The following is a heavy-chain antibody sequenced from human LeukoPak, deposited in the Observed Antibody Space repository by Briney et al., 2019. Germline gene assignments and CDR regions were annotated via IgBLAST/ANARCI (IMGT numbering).Heavy chain of an antibody. CDR3: ASQQLGILHY. CDR1: GGSISSGGYS. D-gene: IGHD3-16*01. CDR2: IYHSGST. J-gene: IGHJ4*02. Sequence: PQTLSLTCAVSGGSISSGGYSWSWIRQPPGKGLEWIGYIYHSGSTYYNPSLKSRVTISVDRSKNQFSLKLSSVTAADTAVYYCASQQLGILHYWGQGTLVTVSS. V-gene: IGHV4-30-2*01.